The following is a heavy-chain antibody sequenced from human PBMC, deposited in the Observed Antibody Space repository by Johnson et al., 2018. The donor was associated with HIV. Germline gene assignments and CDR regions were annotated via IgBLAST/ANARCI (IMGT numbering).Heavy chain of an antibody. V-gene: IGHV3-30*04. J-gene: IGHJ3*02. CDR1: GFTVSIYA. CDR2: ISFDGNDK. D-gene: IGHD3-22*01. Sequence: QVQLVESGGGLVQPGGSLRLSCAASGFTVSIYAMHWVRQAPGKGLEWVSLISFDGNDKYYADSVKGRFTISRDNSKNTLYLQMNSLRAEDTAVYYCAKGVDYYDSSPAVAVDIWGQGTMVTVSS. CDR3: AKGVDYYDSSPAVAVDI.